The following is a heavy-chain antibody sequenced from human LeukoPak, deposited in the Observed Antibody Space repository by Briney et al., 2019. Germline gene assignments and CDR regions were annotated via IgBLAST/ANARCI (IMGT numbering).Heavy chain of an antibody. CDR1: GFNFGGYS. D-gene: IGHD4/OR15-4a*01. CDR2: MNEYGSDI. CDR3: ARGGLFRYGGTSGDY. Sequence: HPGGSLRLSCVASGFNFGGYSMGWVRQAPGKGLEWVTYMNEYGSDIFYVDSVKGRFTISRDNAKNSLYLQMNSLRGDDMAVYYCARGGLFRYGGTSGDYWGQGTLVTVSS. J-gene: IGHJ4*02. V-gene: IGHV3-7*01.